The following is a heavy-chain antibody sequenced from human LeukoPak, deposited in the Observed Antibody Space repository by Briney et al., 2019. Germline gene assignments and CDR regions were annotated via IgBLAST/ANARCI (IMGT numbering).Heavy chain of an antibody. CDR2: IYTSGST. Sequence: SQTLSLTCTVSGGSISSGSYYWSWIRQPAGKGLEWIGRIYTSGSTNYNPSLKSRVTISVDTSKNQFSLKLSSVTAADTAVYYCARTLYDSSGYYFDCRGQGTLVTVSS. J-gene: IGHJ4*02. D-gene: IGHD3-22*01. V-gene: IGHV4-61*02. CDR1: GGSISSGSYY. CDR3: ARTLYDSSGYYFDC.